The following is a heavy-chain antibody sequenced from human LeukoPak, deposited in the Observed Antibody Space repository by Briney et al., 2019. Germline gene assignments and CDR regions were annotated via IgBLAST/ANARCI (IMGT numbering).Heavy chain of an antibody. CDR1: GFTFSSYE. J-gene: IGHJ6*02. CDR2: ISGSSSTI. CDR3: AGDAPIFRNGMDV. V-gene: IGHV3-48*03. D-gene: IGHD2/OR15-2a*01. Sequence: KPGGSLRLSCAASGFTFSSYEMNWVRQAPGKGLEWVSYISGSSSTIYYADSVKGRFTISRDNAKNSLYLQMNSLRAEDTADYYCAGDAPIFRNGMDVWGQGTTVTVSS.